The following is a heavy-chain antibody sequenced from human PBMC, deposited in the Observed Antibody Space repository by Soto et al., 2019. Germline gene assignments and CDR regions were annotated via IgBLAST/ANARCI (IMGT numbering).Heavy chain of an antibody. J-gene: IGHJ4*02. CDR2: IWYDGDNK. Sequence: QVQLVESGGGVVQPGRSLRLSCAASGFTFSSYGMHWVRQAPGKGLEWVAVIWYDGDNKYYVDSVKGRFTISRDNSKNPLYLQMNSLRAEDTAVYYCARDDYVSAIPFASWGQGTLVTVSS. CDR1: GFTFSSYG. V-gene: IGHV3-33*01. D-gene: IGHD3-10*01. CDR3: ARDDYVSAIPFAS.